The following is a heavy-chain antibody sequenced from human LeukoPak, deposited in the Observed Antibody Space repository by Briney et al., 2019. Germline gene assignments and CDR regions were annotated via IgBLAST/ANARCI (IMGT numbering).Heavy chain of an antibody. V-gene: IGHV3-48*01. CDR3: AKDRGTSLCDAFDI. CDR1: GFTFSSYS. D-gene: IGHD6-25*01. CDR2: ISSSSSTI. Sequence: PGRSLRLSCAASGFTFSSYSMNWVRQAPGKGLEWVSYISSSSSTIYYADSVKGRFTISRDNAKNSLYLQMNSLRAEDTAIYYCAKDRGTSLCDAFDIWGQGTMVTVSS. J-gene: IGHJ3*02.